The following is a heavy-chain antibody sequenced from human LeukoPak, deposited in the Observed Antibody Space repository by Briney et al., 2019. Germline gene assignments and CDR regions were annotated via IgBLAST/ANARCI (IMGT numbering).Heavy chain of an antibody. D-gene: IGHD5-24*01. CDR1: GGSISSYY. CDR3: ARAEMATIGSFDY. J-gene: IGHJ4*02. Sequence: SETLSLTCTVSGGSISSYYWSWIRQPPGKGLEWIGYIYYSGSTNYNPSLKSRVTISVDTSKNQFSLKLSSVTAADTAVYYCARAEMATIGSFDYWGQGTLVTVSS. V-gene: IGHV4-59*01. CDR2: IYYSGST.